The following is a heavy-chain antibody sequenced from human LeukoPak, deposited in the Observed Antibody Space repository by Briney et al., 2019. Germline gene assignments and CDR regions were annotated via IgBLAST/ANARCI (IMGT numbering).Heavy chain of an antibody. D-gene: IGHD6-13*01. CDR1: GFTFSSYG. V-gene: IGHV3-30*02. CDR3: AKEPSSGYIFDY. J-gene: IGHJ4*02. Sequence: PGGSLRLSCAASGFTFSSYGMHWVRQAPGKGLEWVAFIWYDGTNKYYADSVKGRFTISRDNSKNTLYRQMNSLRAEDTAVYYCAKEPSSGYIFDYWGQGTLVTVSS. CDR2: IWYDGTNK.